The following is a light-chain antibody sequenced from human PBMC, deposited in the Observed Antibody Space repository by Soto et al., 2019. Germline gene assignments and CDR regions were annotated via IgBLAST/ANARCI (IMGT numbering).Light chain of an antibody. CDR1: QSVSSSY. CDR3: QQYGSSPPFT. CDR2: GAS. J-gene: IGKJ1*01. Sequence: DIVLTHSPGTLSLSPGERATLSCRASQSVSSSYLAWYQQKPGQAPRLLIYGASSRATGIPDRFGGSGSGTDFTLTISRLEPEDFAVYYCQQYGSSPPFTFGQGTKVDI. V-gene: IGKV3-20*01.